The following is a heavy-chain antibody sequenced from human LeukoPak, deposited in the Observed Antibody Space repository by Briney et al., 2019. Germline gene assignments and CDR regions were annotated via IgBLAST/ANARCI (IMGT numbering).Heavy chain of an antibody. V-gene: IGHV3-30*14. D-gene: IGHD5-12*01. J-gene: IGHJ4*02. CDR1: GFTFSGNA. CDR2: ISDDGTNK. Sequence: PGRSLRLSCAASGFTFSGNAMHWVRQAPGKGLEWVAVISDDGTNKYYADSVKGRFTISRDNSKNTLYLQMNSLRAEDTAVYYCARYDYGRSGFDYWGQGTLVTVSS. CDR3: ARYDYGRSGFDY.